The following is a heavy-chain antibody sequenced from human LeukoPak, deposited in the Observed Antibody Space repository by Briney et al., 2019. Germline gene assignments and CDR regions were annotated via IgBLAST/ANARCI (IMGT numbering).Heavy chain of an antibody. Sequence: SGPTLVKPTQTLTLTCTFSGFSLSTSGVGVGWIRQPPGKALEWLALIYWNDDKRYSPSLKSRLTITKDTSKNQVVLTMTNMDPVDTATYYCAHRTSSPAAIRNWFDPWGQGTLVTVSS. V-gene: IGHV2-5*01. D-gene: IGHD2-2*01. J-gene: IGHJ5*02. CDR3: AHRTSSPAAIRNWFDP. CDR1: GFSLSTSGVG. CDR2: IYWNDDK.